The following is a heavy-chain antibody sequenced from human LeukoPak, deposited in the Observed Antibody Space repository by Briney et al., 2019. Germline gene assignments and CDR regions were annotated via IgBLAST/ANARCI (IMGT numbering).Heavy chain of an antibody. CDR1: GFTFSSYS. D-gene: IGHD5-12*01. V-gene: IGHV3-21*01. CDR2: ISSSSSYI. Sequence: GGSLRLSCAASGFTFSSYSMNWVRQAPGKGLEWVSSISSSSSYIYYADSVKGRFTISRDNAKNSLYLQMNSLKAEDTAVYYCTRDPYSGSYGNNYYCYMDVWGKGTTVTISS. CDR3: TRDPYSGSYGNNYYCYMDV. J-gene: IGHJ6*03.